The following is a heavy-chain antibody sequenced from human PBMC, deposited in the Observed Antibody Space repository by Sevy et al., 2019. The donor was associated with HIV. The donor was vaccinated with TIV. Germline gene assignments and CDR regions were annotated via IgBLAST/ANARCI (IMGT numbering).Heavy chain of an antibody. CDR3: ARSPPVVVVPGAPSWFDP. Sequence: SETLSLTCAVHDGSFSGYYWNWIHQLPGKGLEWIGEINESGITYYNPSLKSRVTISVDTSQKQFSLKLNSVTAADTALYFCARSPPVVVVPGAPSWFDPWGQGTLVTVSS. V-gene: IGHV4-34*01. J-gene: IGHJ5*02. D-gene: IGHD2-2*01. CDR1: DGSFSGYY. CDR2: INESGIT.